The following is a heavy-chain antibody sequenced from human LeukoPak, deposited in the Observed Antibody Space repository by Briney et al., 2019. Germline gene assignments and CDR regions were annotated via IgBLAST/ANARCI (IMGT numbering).Heavy chain of an antibody. Sequence: GGSLRLSCAASGFTFSSYAMNWVRQAPGKGLEWVSVISGSEGSTYYADSVKGRFTISRDKSKNTLYLQMNSLRAEDTAVCYCAKEQRGYTGYAVGSWFDPWGQGTLVTVSS. J-gene: IGHJ5*02. D-gene: IGHD5-12*01. CDR1: GFTFSSYA. CDR3: AKEQRGYTGYAVGSWFDP. V-gene: IGHV3-23*01. CDR2: ISGSEGST.